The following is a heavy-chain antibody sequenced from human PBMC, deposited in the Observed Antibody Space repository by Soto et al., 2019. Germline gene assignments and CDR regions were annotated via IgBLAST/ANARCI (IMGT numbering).Heavy chain of an antibody. CDR1: GFTFSNYA. V-gene: IGHV3-23*01. D-gene: IGHD3-10*01. Sequence: GGSLRLSCAASGFTFSNYAMSWVRQAPGKGLEWVSGISASGTNTHYADSGKGRFTISRDNSKNTLYLQINSLRAEDTALFYCAKEYYHDAGPDSWGQGTQVTVSS. J-gene: IGHJ4*02. CDR2: ISASGTNT. CDR3: AKEYYHDAGPDS.